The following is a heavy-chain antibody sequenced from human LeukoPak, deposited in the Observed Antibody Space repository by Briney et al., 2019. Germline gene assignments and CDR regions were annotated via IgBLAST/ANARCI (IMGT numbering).Heavy chain of an antibody. CDR1: GFTFSSYW. V-gene: IGHV3-7*04. CDR2: IKQDGSEE. J-gene: IGHJ4*02. CDR3: ARGRYCSSTSCRFDY. Sequence: GGSLRLSCAASGFTFSSYWMSWVRQAPGKGLEWVANIKQDGSEEYYVDSVKGRFTISRDNAKNSLYLQMNSLRAEDTAVYYCARGRYCSSTSCRFDYWGQGTLVTVSS. D-gene: IGHD2-2*01.